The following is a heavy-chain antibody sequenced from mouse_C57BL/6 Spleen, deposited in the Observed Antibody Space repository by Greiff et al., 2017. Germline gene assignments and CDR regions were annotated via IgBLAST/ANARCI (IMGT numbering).Heavy chain of an antibody. CDR3: ARADYYGSSGDY. D-gene: IGHD1-1*01. Sequence: EVQLQQSVAELVRPGASVKLSCTASGFNIKHTYMHWVKQRPEQGLEWIGRIVPANGNTKYAPKFQGKATITADTSSNTAYLQLSSLTSEDTAIYYCARADYYGSSGDYGGQGTTLTGSS. V-gene: IGHV14-3*01. CDR1: GFNIKHTY. CDR2: IVPANGNT. J-gene: IGHJ2*01.